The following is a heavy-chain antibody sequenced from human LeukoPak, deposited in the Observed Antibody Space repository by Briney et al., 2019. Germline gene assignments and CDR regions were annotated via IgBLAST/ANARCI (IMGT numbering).Heavy chain of an antibody. Sequence: PSETLSLTCTVSGGSISSYYWSWIRQPPGKGLEWIGYIYYSGSTNYNPSLKSRVTISVDTSKNQFSLKLSSVTAADTAVYYCAGDNQLERSAFNIGGQGTMVTVSS. D-gene: IGHD1-1*01. CDR2: IYYSGST. J-gene: IGHJ3*02. CDR1: GGSISSYY. CDR3: AGDNQLERSAFNI. V-gene: IGHV4-59*01.